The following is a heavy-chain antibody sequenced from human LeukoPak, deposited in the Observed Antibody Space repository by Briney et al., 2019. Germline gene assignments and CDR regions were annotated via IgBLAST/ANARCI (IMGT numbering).Heavy chain of an antibody. CDR3: AAGGDDAKAGY. CDR2: IHYSGTPT. Sequence: PSETLSLTCSVYGASITSGRYYWGWMRQAPGKGLEWIGTIHYSGTPTFYNPSLESRVSLFSDTSRNDFSLRLRSVTAADTAVYYCAAGGDDAKAGYWGRGTLVTVSS. D-gene: IGHD3-16*01. V-gene: IGHV4-39*02. CDR1: GASITSGRYY. J-gene: IGHJ4*02.